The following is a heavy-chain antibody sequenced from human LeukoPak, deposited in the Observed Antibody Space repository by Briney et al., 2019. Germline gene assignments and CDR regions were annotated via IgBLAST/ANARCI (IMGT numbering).Heavy chain of an antibody. D-gene: IGHD4-23*01. CDR1: GGSFSGYY. CDR3: ATVPTVVNHYFDY. Sequence: PSETLSLTCAVYGGSFSGYYWSWIRQPPGKGLEWIGEINHSESTNYNPSLKSRVTISVDTSKNQFSLKLSSVTAADTAVYYCATVPTVVNHYFDYWGQGTLVTVSS. CDR2: INHSEST. V-gene: IGHV4-34*01. J-gene: IGHJ4*02.